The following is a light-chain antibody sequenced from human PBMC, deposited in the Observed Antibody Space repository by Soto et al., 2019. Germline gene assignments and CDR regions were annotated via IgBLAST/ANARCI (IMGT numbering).Light chain of an antibody. J-gene: IGLJ1*01. CDR1: SSDIGGYKY. Sequence: QSVLTQPASVSGSLGQSITISCTGTSSDIGGYKYVSWYQQHPGKAPKLIIFEVSNRPSGVSDRFSGSNSGNTASLTISGLQAEDEADYYCSLYTSSSTYVFGTGTKVTVL. CDR3: SLYTSSSTYV. V-gene: IGLV2-14*01. CDR2: EVS.